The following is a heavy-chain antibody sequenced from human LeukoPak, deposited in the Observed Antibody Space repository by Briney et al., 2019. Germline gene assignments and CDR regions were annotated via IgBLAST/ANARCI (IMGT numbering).Heavy chain of an antibody. J-gene: IGHJ4*02. CDR3: ARGRYGFDS. CDR1: GGSITGYF. D-gene: IGHD1-26*01. Sequence: SETLSLTCTVSGGSITGYFWSWIRQPPGKGLVWIGYIYYTGSTNCNPSLKSRVTISVDTSKNQFSLNLTSVTAADTAVYYCARGRYGFDSWGQGTLVTVSS. V-gene: IGHV4-59*01. CDR2: IYYTGST.